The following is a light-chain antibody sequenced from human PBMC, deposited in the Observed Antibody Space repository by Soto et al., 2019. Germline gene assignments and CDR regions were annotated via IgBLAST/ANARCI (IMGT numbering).Light chain of an antibody. CDR1: QSISIW. Sequence: DIQVTQSPSTLSASVVDRVTITCRASQSISIWLAWYQQKPGKAPTILIYKASSLESGVPSRFSGSGSGTEFTLTISSLQPDDFATYYCQQYSTYTPSTFGQGTKVDIK. CDR3: QQYSTYTPST. J-gene: IGKJ1*01. V-gene: IGKV1-5*03. CDR2: KAS.